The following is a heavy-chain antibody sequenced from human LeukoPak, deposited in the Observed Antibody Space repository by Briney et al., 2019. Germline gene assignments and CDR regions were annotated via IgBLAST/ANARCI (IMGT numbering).Heavy chain of an antibody. J-gene: IGHJ4*02. CDR3: ARDPTVTTPFFFDY. V-gene: IGHV3-21*01. CDR2: ISSSSSYI. Sequence: GGSLRLSCAASGFTFNRFAMSWVRQAPGKGREWVSSISSSSSYIYYADSVKGRFTISRDNAKNSLYLQMNSLRAEDTAVYYCARDPTVTTPFFFDYWGQGTLVTVSS. D-gene: IGHD4-17*01. CDR1: GFTFNRFA.